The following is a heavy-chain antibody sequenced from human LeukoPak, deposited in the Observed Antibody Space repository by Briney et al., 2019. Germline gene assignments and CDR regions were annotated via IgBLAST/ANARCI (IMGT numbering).Heavy chain of an antibody. V-gene: IGHV1-18*01. D-gene: IGHD3-3*01. Sequence: ASVKVSCKASSSTFTNYAFTWVRQAPGHGLEWMGWISAYNGNTNYAQKLQGRVTMTTDTSTSTAYMELRSLRSDDTAVYYCARGLEWLTRRHTWFDPWGQGTLVTVSS. CDR2: ISAYNGNT. J-gene: IGHJ5*02. CDR3: ARGLEWLTRRHTWFDP. CDR1: SSTFTNYA.